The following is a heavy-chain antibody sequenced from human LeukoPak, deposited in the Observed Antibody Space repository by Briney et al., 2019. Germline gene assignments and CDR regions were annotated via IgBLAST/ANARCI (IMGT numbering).Heavy chain of an antibody. D-gene: IGHD2-21*02. CDR2: IYYSGST. CDR3: ARHAYCGGDCYHDFDE. J-gene: IGHJ4*02. Sequence: PSETLSLTCTVSGGSISSSSYYWGWIRQPPGNGLEWTGSIYYSGSTYYTPSLQSRVTISVDTSKNQFSLKLSSVTAADTAVYYCARHAYCGGDCYHDFDEWGQG. V-gene: IGHV4-39*01. CDR1: GGSISSSSYY.